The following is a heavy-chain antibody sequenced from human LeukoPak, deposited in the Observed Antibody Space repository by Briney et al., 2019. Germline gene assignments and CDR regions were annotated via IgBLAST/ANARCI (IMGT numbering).Heavy chain of an antibody. CDR3: ARSEEGYGDPYYFDY. CDR2: IYYSGST. Sequence: SETLSLTCTVSGGSISSYYWSWIRQPPGKGLEWIGYIYYSGSTNYNPSLKSRVTISVDTSKNQFSLKLSSVTAADTAVYYCARSEEGYGDPYYFDYWGQGTLVTVSS. D-gene: IGHD4-17*01. J-gene: IGHJ4*02. V-gene: IGHV4-59*01. CDR1: GGSISSYY.